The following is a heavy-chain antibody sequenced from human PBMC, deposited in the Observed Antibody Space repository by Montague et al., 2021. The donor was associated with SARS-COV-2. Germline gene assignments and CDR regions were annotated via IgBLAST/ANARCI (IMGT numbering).Heavy chain of an antibody. CDR1: GGSASSYY. Sequence: SETLSLTCSVSGGSASSYYLNWIRQTPGKGLEWIGNIYYSGSTNYNPSLKSRDTISVDTSKNQFSLKLSSVTAADTAVYYCARDRPPYYYDNSGHFLHGWFDPWGQGTLVTVSS. V-gene: IGHV4-59*02. CDR2: IYYSGST. D-gene: IGHD3-22*01. CDR3: ARDRPPYYYDNSGHFLHGWFDP. J-gene: IGHJ5*02.